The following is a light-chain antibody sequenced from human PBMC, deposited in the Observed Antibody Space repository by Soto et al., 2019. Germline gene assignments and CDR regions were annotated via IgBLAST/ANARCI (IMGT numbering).Light chain of an antibody. Sequence: AIRMTQSPSSFSASTGDRVTITCRASQGISSYLAWYQQEPGKAPKLQIYAAFSLQSGLPSRFSASGSGTDFTLTISCLQSEDFATYYCQQYYGFPYSFGQGTKLEIK. CDR3: QQYYGFPYS. V-gene: IGKV1-8*01. J-gene: IGKJ2*03. CDR1: QGISSY. CDR2: AAF.